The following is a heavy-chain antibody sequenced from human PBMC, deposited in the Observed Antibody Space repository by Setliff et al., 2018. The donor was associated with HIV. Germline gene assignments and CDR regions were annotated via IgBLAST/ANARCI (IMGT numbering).Heavy chain of an antibody. D-gene: IGHD3-3*01. Sequence: SETLSLTCAVSGGSTRSSNWWSWVRQPPGKGLEWIGEIYNSGRTNYNPSLKSRVTISVDNSKNQFSLNLSSVTAADTAVYYCARPTLGIGGGSMFDYWGQGILVTVSS. CDR1: GGSTRSSNW. CDR2: IYNSGRT. CDR3: ARPTLGIGGGSMFDY. J-gene: IGHJ4*02. V-gene: IGHV4-4*02.